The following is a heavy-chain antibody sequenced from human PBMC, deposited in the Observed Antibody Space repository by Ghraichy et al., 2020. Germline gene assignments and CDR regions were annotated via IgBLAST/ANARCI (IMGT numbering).Heavy chain of an antibody. J-gene: IGHJ4*02. CDR2: INPSGGST. V-gene: IGHV1-46*01. Sequence: ASVKVSCKASGYTFTSYYMHWVRQAPGQGLEWMGIINPSGGSTSYAQKFQGRVTMTRDTSTSTVYMELSSLRSEDTAVYYCARAGHMTTVTTGFEDYWGQGTLVTVSS. CDR1: GYTFTSYY. D-gene: IGHD4-17*01. CDR3: ARAGHMTTVTTGFEDY.